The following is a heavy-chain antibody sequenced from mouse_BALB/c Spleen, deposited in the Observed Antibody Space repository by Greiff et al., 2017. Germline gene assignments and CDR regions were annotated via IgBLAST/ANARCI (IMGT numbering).Heavy chain of an antibody. Sequence: EVQVVESGGGLVKPGGSLKLSCAASGFTFSSYAMSWVRQSPEKRLEWVAEISSGGSYTYYPDTVTGRFTISRDNAKNTLYLEMSSLRSEDTAMYYCARLDYWGQGTSVTVSS. J-gene: IGHJ4*01. CDR2: ISSGGSYT. V-gene: IGHV5-9-4*01. CDR1: GFTFSSYA. CDR3: ARLDY.